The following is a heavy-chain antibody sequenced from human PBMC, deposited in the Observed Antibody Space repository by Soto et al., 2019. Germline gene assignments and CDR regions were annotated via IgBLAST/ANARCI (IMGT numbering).Heavy chain of an antibody. V-gene: IGHV3-73*02. CDR2: LRDKANHYAT. J-gene: IGHJ4*02. CDR3: TRPPSGSYGDDSDY. D-gene: IGHD1-26*01. CDR1: GSSFSDSA. Sequence: VQLVESGGGWVQPGGSLKLSCSGSGSSFSDSAIHWVRQASGQGLEWVGRLRDKANHYATAYDVSVRGRFTISRDDSENTAYLQMNSLKTEDTAVYYCTRPPSGSYGDDSDYWGQGTLVTVSS.